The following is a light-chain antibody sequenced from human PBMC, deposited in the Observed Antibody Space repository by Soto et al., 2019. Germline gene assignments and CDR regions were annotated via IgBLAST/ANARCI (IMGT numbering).Light chain of an antibody. Sequence: EIVMTQSPATLSVSPGERATLSCRASQSVSSNLAWYQQKPGPAPRLLIYDASTRATGIPARFSGSGSGTDFTLTISSLQSEDFAVYYCQQYNNWPPLTFGGGTKVEIK. CDR3: QQYNNWPPLT. J-gene: IGKJ4*01. CDR2: DAS. CDR1: QSVSSN. V-gene: IGKV3-15*01.